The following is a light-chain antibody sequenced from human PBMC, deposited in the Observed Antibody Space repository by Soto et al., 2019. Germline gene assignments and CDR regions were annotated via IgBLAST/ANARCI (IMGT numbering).Light chain of an antibody. CDR2: GAS. J-gene: IGKJ4*01. Sequence: DIQMTQSPSSLSASVGDRVTITCQASQDINNYLNWYQQKPGKAPKLLIYGASNLETGVPSRFSGGGYGTHFTFPITSLQPEDFATYYCQQYDSLAQCTFGGGTKVEIE. CDR1: QDINNY. V-gene: IGKV1-33*01. CDR3: QQYDSLAQCT.